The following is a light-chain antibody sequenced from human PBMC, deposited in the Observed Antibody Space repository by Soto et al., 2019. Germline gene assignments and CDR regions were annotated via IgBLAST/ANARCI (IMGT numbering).Light chain of an antibody. CDR2: AAS. J-gene: IGKJ3*01. V-gene: IGKV1-27*01. CDR3: QKCNSAPFT. Sequence: DIQLTQSPSFLSASVGDRVTITCRASQDISNYLVWYQQKPGKAPKPLIYAASTLQSGVPSRFSGRGSGTDFTLTISSLQPEDVATYYCQKCNSAPFTFGPGTKVD. CDR1: QDISNY.